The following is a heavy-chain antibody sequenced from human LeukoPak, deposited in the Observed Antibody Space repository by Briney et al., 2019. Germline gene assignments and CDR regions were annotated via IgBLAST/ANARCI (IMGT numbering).Heavy chain of an antibody. V-gene: IGHV3-23*01. CDR1: AFTFSSYA. Sequence: PGGSLRLPCAASAFTFSSYAMSWVRQAPGKGLEWVSAISGSGGSTYYADSVKGRFTISRDNSKNTLYLQMNSLRAEDTAVYYCAKIGRDGYNVDYWGQGTLVTVSS. CDR3: AKIGRDGYNVDY. J-gene: IGHJ4*02. D-gene: IGHD5-24*01. CDR2: ISGSGGST.